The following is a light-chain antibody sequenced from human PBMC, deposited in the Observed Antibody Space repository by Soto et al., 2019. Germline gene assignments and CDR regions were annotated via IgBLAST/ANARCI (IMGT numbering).Light chain of an antibody. CDR1: SSNIGSNT. CDR3: EAWDDTLNGLYV. V-gene: IGLV1-44*01. CDR2: SNN. J-gene: IGLJ1*01. Sequence: QSVLTLAQPPSASGTPGQRVTISCSGSSSNIGSNTVSWYQHLPRTAPKLLIYSNNQRPSGVPDRFSGSKSGTSASLAISGLQAEDEADYYCEAWDDTLNGLYVFGTGTKVTVL.